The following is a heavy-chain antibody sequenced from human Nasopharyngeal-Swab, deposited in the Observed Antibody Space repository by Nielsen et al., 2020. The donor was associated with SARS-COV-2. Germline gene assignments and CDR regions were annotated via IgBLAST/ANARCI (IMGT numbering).Heavy chain of an antibody. CDR3: TRGGVTDGFDY. Sequence: LKIPCAASGFTFSSYWMFLVRQAPGKGLVWASHINPDGSSTSHADSVKGRFTISRDNAKNTLYLQMNSLRAEDTAVYYCTRGGVTDGFDYWGQGTLVTVSS. V-gene: IGHV3-74*01. CDR1: GFTFSSYW. D-gene: IGHD2-21*02. J-gene: IGHJ4*02. CDR2: INPDGSST.